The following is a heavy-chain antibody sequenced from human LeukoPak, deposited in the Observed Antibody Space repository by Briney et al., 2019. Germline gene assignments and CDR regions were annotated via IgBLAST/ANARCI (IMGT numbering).Heavy chain of an antibody. CDR3: ALGYCSGGSCFRSFDY. CDR2: IYHSGST. Sequence: PSETLSLTCAVSGGSISSSNWWSWVRQPPGKGLEWIGEIYHSGSTNYNPSLKSRVTISVDKSKNQFSLKLSSVTAADTAVYYCALGYCSGGSCFRSFDYWGQGTLVTVSS. CDR1: GGSISSSNW. J-gene: IGHJ4*02. D-gene: IGHD2-15*01. V-gene: IGHV4-4*02.